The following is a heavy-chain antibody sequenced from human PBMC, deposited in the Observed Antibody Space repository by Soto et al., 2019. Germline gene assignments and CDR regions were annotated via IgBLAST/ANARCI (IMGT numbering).Heavy chain of an antibody. CDR3: ARAIVGATLERPRVFDY. Sequence: QVQLVQSGAEVKKPGSSVKVSCKASGGTFSSYAISWVRQAPGQGLEWMGGIIPIFGTANYAQKFQGRVRITAVESTSTAYMELSSLISEDTAVYYCARAIVGATLERPRVFDYWGQGTLVTVSS. V-gene: IGHV1-69*01. CDR2: IIPIFGTA. D-gene: IGHD1-26*01. J-gene: IGHJ4*02. CDR1: GGTFSSYA.